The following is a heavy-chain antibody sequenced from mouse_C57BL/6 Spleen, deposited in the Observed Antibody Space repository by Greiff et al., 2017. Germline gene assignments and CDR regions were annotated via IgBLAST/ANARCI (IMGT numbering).Heavy chain of an antibody. CDR3: ARSTTVVATRAMDY. D-gene: IGHD1-1*01. CDR2: IHPNSGST. V-gene: IGHV1-64*01. CDR1: GYTFTSYW. Sequence: VKLQQPGAELVKPGASVKLSCKASGYTFTSYWMHWVKQRPGQGLEWIGMIHPNSGSTNYNEKFKSKATLTVDKSSSTAYMQLSSLTSEDSAVYYCARSTTVVATRAMDYWGQGTSVTVSS. J-gene: IGHJ4*01.